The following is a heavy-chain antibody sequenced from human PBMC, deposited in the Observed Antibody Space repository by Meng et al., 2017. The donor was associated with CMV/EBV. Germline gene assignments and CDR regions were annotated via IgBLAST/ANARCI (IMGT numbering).Heavy chain of an antibody. Sequence: LTCAASGFTFSSYAMSWVRQAPGKGLEWVSAISGSGGSTYYADSVKGRFTISRDNSKNTLYLQMNSLRAEDTAVYYCAKDTTGSGRSPFDYWGQGTLVTVSS. J-gene: IGHJ4*02. V-gene: IGHV3-23*01. CDR3: AKDTTGSGRSPFDY. CDR1: GFTFSSYA. D-gene: IGHD6-19*01. CDR2: ISGSGGST.